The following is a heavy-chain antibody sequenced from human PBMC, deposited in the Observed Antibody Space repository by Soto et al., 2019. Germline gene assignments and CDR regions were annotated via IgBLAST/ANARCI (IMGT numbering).Heavy chain of an antibody. V-gene: IGHV3-15*07. J-gene: IGHJ5*02. CDR3: TTDFKLGYSSGLIPFDP. CDR2: IKSKTDGGTT. Sequence: GSLRLSCAASGFTFSHAWMNWVRQAPGKGLEWVGRIKSKTDGGTTGYAAPVKGRFTISRDDSKNTLYLQMNSLKTEDTAVYYCTTDFKLGYSSGLIPFDPWGQGTLVTVSS. CDR1: GFTFSHAW. D-gene: IGHD6-19*01.